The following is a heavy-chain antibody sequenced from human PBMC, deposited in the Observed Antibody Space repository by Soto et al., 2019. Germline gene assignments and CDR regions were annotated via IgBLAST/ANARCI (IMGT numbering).Heavy chain of an antibody. CDR3: AKDYTVAADPSSVILFDY. D-gene: IGHD2-15*01. J-gene: IGHJ4*02. CDR2: IIANGGT. CDR1: SFTFNHYS. V-gene: IGHV3-23*01. Sequence: GFLRLSCAASSFTFNHYSKSWVRQAPGKGLEWVSIIIANGGTFYADSVNGRFTISRDNSKNTVYLQMSSLRVEDTAIYYCAKDYTVAADPSSVILFDYWGQGALVTVSS.